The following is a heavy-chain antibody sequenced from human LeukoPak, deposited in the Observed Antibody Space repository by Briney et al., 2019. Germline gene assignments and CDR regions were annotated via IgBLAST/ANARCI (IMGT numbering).Heavy chain of an antibody. CDR3: ARYSNWSGNWFDP. CDR1: GGSISSGGYY. V-gene: IGHV4-31*03. J-gene: IGHJ5*02. Sequence: PSETLSLTCTVSGGSISSGGYYWSWIRQHPGKGLEWIGYIYYSGSTYYNPSLESRLSISIDTSNNQFSLRLSSVTAADTAVYYCARYSNWSGNWFDPWGQGTLVTVAS. D-gene: IGHD6-13*01. CDR2: IYYSGST.